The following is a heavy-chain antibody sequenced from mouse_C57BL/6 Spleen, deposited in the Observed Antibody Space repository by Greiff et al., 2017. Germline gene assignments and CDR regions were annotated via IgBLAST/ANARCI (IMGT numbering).Heavy chain of an antibody. J-gene: IGHJ2*01. CDR1: GFTFSSYA. CDR3: AIGSSNY. Sequence: EVQVVESGGGLVKPGGSLKLSCAASGFTFSSYAMSWVRQTPEKRLEWVATISDGGSYTYYPDNVKGRFTISRDNAKNNLYLQMSHLKSEDTAMYYCAIGSSNYWGQGTTLTVSS. D-gene: IGHD1-1*01. V-gene: IGHV5-4*01. CDR2: ISDGGSYT.